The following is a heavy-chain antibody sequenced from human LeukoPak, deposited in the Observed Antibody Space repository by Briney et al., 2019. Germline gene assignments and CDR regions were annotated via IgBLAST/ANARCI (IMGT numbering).Heavy chain of an antibody. CDR2: ISWNSGSI. D-gene: IGHD6-13*01. V-gene: IGHV3-9*01. J-gene: IGHJ4*02. Sequence: GRSLRLSCAASGFTFDDYAMHWVRQAPGKGLEWVSGISWNSGSIGYADSVKGRFTISRDNAKNSLYLQMNSLRAEDTALYYCARTPYSSSWSLDYWGQGTLVTVSS. CDR3: ARTPYSSSWSLDY. CDR1: GFTFDDYA.